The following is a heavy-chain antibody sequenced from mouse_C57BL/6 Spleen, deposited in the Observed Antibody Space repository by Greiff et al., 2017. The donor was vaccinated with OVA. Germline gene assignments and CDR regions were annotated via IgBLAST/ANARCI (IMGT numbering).Heavy chain of an antibody. V-gene: IGHV1-81*01. CDR2: IYPRSGNT. J-gene: IGHJ2*01. D-gene: IGHD1-1*01. CDR1: GYTFTSYG. CDR3: ARSFTTFDYFDY. Sequence: VQVVESGAELARPGASVKLSCKASGYTFTSYGISWVKQRTGQGLEWIGEIYPRSGNTYYNEKFKGKATLTADKSSSTAYMELRSLTSEDSAVYFCARSFTTFDYFDYWGQGTTLTVSS.